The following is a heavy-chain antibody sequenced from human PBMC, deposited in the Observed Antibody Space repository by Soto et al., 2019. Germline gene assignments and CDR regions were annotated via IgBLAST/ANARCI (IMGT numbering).Heavy chain of an antibody. CDR2: IYYSGSP. CDR3: AALDTAMVKTAGY. CDR1: GGSISSSSYY. Sequence: SETLSLTCTVSGGSISSSSYYCGWIRQPPGKGLEWIGSIYYSGSPCYKPSLKSRISISADNSKSTLYLQMTSLRAEDTAVYYCAALDTAMVKTAGYWGQGTLVTVSS. D-gene: IGHD5-18*01. J-gene: IGHJ4*02. V-gene: IGHV4-39*01.